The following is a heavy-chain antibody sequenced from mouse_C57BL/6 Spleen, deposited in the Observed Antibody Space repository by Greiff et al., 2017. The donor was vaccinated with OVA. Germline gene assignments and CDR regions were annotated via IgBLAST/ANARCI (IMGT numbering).Heavy chain of an antibody. CDR2: IDPSDSYT. D-gene: IGHD2-4*01. Sequence: QVQLQQPGAELVKPGASVKLSCKASGYTFTSYWMQWVKQRPGQGLEWIGEIDPSDSYTNYNQKFKGKATLTVDTSSSTAYMQLSSLTSEDSAVYYCARSRDYSYAMDYWGQGTSVTVSS. CDR1: GYTFTSYW. CDR3: ARSRDYSYAMDY. J-gene: IGHJ4*01. V-gene: IGHV1-50*01.